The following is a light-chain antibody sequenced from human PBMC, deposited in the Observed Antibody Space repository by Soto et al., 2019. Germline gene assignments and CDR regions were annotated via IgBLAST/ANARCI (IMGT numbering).Light chain of an antibody. CDR2: DAS. J-gene: IGKJ1*01. Sequence: EIVLTQSPGTLSLSPGERATLSCRASQSITNIYLAWYQQKPGQSPRLLIYDASFRATGIPDRFSGSGSGTDFTLTISRLEPEDFAVYYCQQCATSPLTFGQGTKVEIK. CDR1: QSITNIY. CDR3: QQCATSPLT. V-gene: IGKV3-20*01.